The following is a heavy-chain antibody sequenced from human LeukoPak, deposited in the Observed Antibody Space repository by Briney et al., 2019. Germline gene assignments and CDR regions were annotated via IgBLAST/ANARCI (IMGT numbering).Heavy chain of an antibody. Sequence: SETLSLTCTVSGGSISSYYWSWIRQPPGEGLEWIGYIYYSGSTNYNPSLKSRVTISVDTSKNQFSLKLSSVTAADTAVYYCARSSSGYDHYFDYWGQGTLVTVSS. D-gene: IGHD3-22*01. CDR2: IYYSGST. J-gene: IGHJ4*02. CDR1: GGSISSYY. V-gene: IGHV4-59*01. CDR3: ARSSSGYDHYFDY.